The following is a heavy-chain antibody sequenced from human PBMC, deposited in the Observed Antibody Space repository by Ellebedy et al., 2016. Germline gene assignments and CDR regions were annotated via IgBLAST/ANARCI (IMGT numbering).Heavy chain of an antibody. CDR2: INHSGST. Sequence: SETLSLTXTVSGGSFFSSRYYWGWIRQPPGKGLEWIGEINHSGSTNYNPSLKSRVTISVDTSKNQFSLKLSSVTAADTAVYYCARVPHRLRSGYDKAFDIWGQGTMVTVSS. V-gene: IGHV4-39*07. J-gene: IGHJ3*02. CDR1: GGSFFSSRYY. D-gene: IGHD5-12*01. CDR3: ARVPHRLRSGYDKAFDI.